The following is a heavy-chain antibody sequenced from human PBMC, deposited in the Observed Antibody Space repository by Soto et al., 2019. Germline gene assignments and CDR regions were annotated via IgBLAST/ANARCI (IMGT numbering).Heavy chain of an antibody. J-gene: IGHJ5*02. D-gene: IGHD2-2*02. CDR3: ARTIVVVPAAILDWFDP. Sequence: PSETLSLTCSLSGASITSTTYFWAWIRQPPGKGLEWVGSIYYSGKTHYNPSLKSRTTISVDRSRNQFSLQLSSVTAADTAVYYCARTIVVVPAAILDWFDPWGQGTLVTVSS. CDR2: IYYSGKT. V-gene: IGHV4-39*01. CDR1: GASITSTTYF.